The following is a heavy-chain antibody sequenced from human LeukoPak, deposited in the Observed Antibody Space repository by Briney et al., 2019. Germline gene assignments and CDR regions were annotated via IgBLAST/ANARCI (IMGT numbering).Heavy chain of an antibody. CDR1: GYTFTSYG. CDR3: AREKGYYDSSGYYFAGDWFDP. J-gene: IGHJ5*02. CDR2: ISAYNGNT. V-gene: IGHV1-18*01. Sequence: ASVTVSCKASGYTFTSYGISWVRQAPGQGLEWMGWISAYNGNTNYAQKLQGRVTMTTDTSTSTAYMELRSLRSDDPAVYYCAREKGYYDSSGYYFAGDWFDPWGQGTLVTVSS. D-gene: IGHD3-22*01.